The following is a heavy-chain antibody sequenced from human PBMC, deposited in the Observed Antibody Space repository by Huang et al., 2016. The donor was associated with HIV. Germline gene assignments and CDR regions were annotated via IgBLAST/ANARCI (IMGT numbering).Heavy chain of an antibody. Sequence: EVQLVESGGGLVQPGGSLRLSCAASGFIFSSYSMNWVRQAPGKGLEWISDISASMTSIHYADSVKGRFTVSRDNVGNSLYLEMKSLRDEDTAVYYCARSGSTPDGFWGQGTLVTVSS. V-gene: IGHV3-48*02. CDR1: GFIFSSYS. J-gene: IGHJ4*02. CDR2: ISASMTSI. CDR3: ARSGSTPDGF. D-gene: IGHD3-10*01.